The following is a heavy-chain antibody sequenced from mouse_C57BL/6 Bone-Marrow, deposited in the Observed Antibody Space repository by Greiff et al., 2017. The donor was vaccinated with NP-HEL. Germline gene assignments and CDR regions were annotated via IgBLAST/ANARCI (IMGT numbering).Heavy chain of an antibody. J-gene: IGHJ1*03. D-gene: IGHD4-1*01. CDR1: GFTFSSYT. CDR3: ARQSGKGYFDV. V-gene: IGHV5-9*01. CDR2: ISGGGGNT. Sequence: EVMLVESGGGLVKPGGSLKLSCAASGFTFSSYTMSWVRQTPEKRLEWVATISGGGGNTYYPDSVKGRFTISRDNAKNTLYLQMSSLRSEDTALYYWARQSGKGYFDVWGTGTTVTVSS.